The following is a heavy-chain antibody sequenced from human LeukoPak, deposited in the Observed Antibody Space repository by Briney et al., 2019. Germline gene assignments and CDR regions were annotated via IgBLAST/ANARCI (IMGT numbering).Heavy chain of an antibody. CDR3: ARHSGYRSYYFDY. CDR2: IYTSGST. Sequence: KPSETLSLTCTVSGGSITNYYWSWIRQPPGKGLEWIGYIYTSGSTNYNPSLKSRVTISVDTSENQFSLNLSSVTAADTAVYYCARHSGYRSYYFDYWGQGTLVTVPS. J-gene: IGHJ4*02. V-gene: IGHV4-4*09. D-gene: IGHD5-12*01. CDR1: GGSITNYY.